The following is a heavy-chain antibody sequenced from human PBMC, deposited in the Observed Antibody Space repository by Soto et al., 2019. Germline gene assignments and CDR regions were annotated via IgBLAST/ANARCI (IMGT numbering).Heavy chain of an antibody. J-gene: IGHJ4*02. D-gene: IGHD5-18*01. CDR2: IYYSGST. CDR1: GGSISSGGYY. Sequence: SETRSLTCTVAGGSISSGGYYWSWIRQHPGKGLEWIGYIYYSGSTYYNPSLKSRVTISVDTSKNQFSLKLSSVTAADTAVYYCARFGYVDTAMVYYFDYWGQGTLVTVSS. CDR3: ARFGYVDTAMVYYFDY. V-gene: IGHV4-31*02.